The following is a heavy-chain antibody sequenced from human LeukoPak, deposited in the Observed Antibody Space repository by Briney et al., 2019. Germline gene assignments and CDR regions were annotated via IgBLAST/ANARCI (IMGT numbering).Heavy chain of an antibody. D-gene: IGHD6-6*01. CDR1: GFTFSSYS. J-gene: IGHJ4*02. CDR3: ARDSGEASIAARQDY. Sequence: GGSLRLSCAASGFTFSSYSMNWVRQAPGKGLEWVSSISSSSSYIYYADSVKGRFTISRDNAKNSLYLQMNSPRAEDTAVYYCARDSGEASIAARQDYWGQGTLVTVSS. V-gene: IGHV3-21*01. CDR2: ISSSSSYI.